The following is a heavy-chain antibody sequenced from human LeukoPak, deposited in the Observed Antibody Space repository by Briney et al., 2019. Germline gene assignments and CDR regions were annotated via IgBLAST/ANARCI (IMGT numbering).Heavy chain of an antibody. V-gene: IGHV1-2*06. CDR3: AGDVDIVATGVAGVNY. CDR1: GYTFTGYY. CDR2: INPNSGGT. Sequence: ASVKVSCKASGYTFTGYYMQSVRQAPGQGLEWVGRINPNSGGTNYAQKLQGRVTMTRDTSLSTAYMELSRLRSDDTAVDYCAGDVDIVATGVAGVNYWGQGTLVTVSS. J-gene: IGHJ4*02. D-gene: IGHD5-12*01.